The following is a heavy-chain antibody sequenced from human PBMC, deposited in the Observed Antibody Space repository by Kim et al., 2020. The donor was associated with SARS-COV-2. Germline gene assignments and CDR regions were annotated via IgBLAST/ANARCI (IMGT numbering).Heavy chain of an antibody. Sequence: GGSLRLSCAASGFTFNNYEMNWVRQAPGKGLEWVSYISSSGSTRFYADSVKGRFTISRDNAKNSLYLQMNSLRAEDTAVYYCAREERITMIVVVITSAFDLWGQGTMVTVSS. J-gene: IGHJ3*01. CDR3: AREERITMIVVVITSAFDL. V-gene: IGHV3-48*03. CDR1: GFTFNNYE. D-gene: IGHD3-22*01. CDR2: ISSSGSTR.